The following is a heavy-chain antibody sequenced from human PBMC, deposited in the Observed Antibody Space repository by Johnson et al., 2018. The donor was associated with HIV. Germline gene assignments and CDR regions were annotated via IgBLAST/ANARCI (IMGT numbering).Heavy chain of an antibody. CDR3: TTDGWGLLHFRAKTPDAFDI. CDR1: GFTFSNAW. D-gene: IGHD1-26*01. CDR2: IKSKTDGGTT. V-gene: IGHV3-15*01. Sequence: VQLVESGGGLVQPVGSLRLSCAASGFTFSNAWMSWVRQAPGKGLEWVGRIKSKTDGGTTDYAAPVKGRFTISRDDSKNTLYLQMNSLKTEDTAVYYGTTDGWGLLHFRAKTPDAFDIWGQGTMVTVSS. J-gene: IGHJ3*02.